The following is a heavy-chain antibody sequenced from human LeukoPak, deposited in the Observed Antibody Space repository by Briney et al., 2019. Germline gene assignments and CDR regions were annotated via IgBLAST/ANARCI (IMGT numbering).Heavy chain of an antibody. Sequence: SETLSLTCTVSGGSISSYYWSWIRQPPGKGLVWIGYIYYSGSTNYNPSLKSRVTISVDTSKNQFSLKLSSVTAADTAVYYCARDPSGGSPEGFDYWGQGTLVTVSS. V-gene: IGHV4-59*01. CDR2: IYYSGST. CDR1: GGSISSYY. D-gene: IGHD2-15*01. CDR3: ARDPSGGSPEGFDY. J-gene: IGHJ4*02.